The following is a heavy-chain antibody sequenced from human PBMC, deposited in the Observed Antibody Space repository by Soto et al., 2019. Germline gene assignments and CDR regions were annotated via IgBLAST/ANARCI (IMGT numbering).Heavy chain of an antibody. CDR3: AHHSPYCSSTSCYLL. CDR1: GFSLSTSGVG. CDR2: IYWDDDK. V-gene: IGHV2-5*02. J-gene: IGHJ4*02. Sequence: QITLKESGPTLVKPTQTLTLTCTFSGFSLSTSGVGVGWIRQPPGKALEWLALIYWDDDKRYSPSLKSRLTITKDTSKHQVVLTMTNMDPVDTATYYCAHHSPYCSSTSCYLLRGQGTLVTVSS. D-gene: IGHD2-2*01.